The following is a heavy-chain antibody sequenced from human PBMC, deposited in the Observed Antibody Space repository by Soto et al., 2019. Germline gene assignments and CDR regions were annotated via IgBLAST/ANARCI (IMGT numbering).Heavy chain of an antibody. V-gene: IGHV4-34*01. CDR1: GGSFSGYY. Sequence: KSSETLSLTCAVYGGSFSGYYWTWIRQPPGKGLEWIGEINHSGNTNYSPSLKTRVTISVDTSRNQFSLNLSSVTAADTAVYYCARGRTNYYDSSGLIRSWGRGTRVTSPQ. J-gene: IGHJ4*02. D-gene: IGHD3-22*01. CDR3: ARGRTNYYDSSGLIRS. CDR2: INHSGNT.